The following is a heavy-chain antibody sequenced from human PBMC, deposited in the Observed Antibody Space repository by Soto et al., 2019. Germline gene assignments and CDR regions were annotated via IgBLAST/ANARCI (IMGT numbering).Heavy chain of an antibody. Sequence: GGSLRLSCAASGFTFSSYAMSWVRQAPGKGLEWVSAISGSGGSTYYADSVKGRFTISRDNSKNTLYLQMNSLRAEDTAVYYCAKELVVPAATGSWFDPWGQGTLVTVSS. CDR1: GFTFSSYA. V-gene: IGHV3-23*01. CDR2: ISGSGGST. J-gene: IGHJ5*02. CDR3: AKELVVPAATGSWFDP. D-gene: IGHD2-2*01.